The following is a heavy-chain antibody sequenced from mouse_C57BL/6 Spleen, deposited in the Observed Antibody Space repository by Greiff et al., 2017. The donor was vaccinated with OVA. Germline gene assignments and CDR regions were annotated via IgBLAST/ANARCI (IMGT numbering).Heavy chain of an antibody. J-gene: IGHJ2*01. CDR2: IDPSDSYT. D-gene: IGHD6-1*01. Sequence: FQLQQPGAELVMPGASVKLSCKASGYTFTSYWMHWVKQRPGQGLEWIGEIDPSDSYTNYNQKFKGKSTLTVDKSSSTASMQLSSLTSEDSAVYSGACSSPIPYYCDYWGPGTTLTVSS. CDR1: GYTFTSYW. CDR3: ACSSPIPYYCDY. V-gene: IGHV1-69*01.